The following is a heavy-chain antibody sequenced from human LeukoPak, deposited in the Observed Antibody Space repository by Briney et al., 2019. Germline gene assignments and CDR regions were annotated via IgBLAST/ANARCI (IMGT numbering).Heavy chain of an antibody. D-gene: IGHD2-21*02. CDR1: GYSFTSYW. CDR2: IYPGDSDT. J-gene: IGHJ4*02. Sequence: GESLKISCKGSGYSFTSYWIGWVRQMPGKGLEWMGIIYPGDSDTRYSPSFQGQVTISADKSISTAYLQWSSLKASDTAMYYCARHDEAYCGGDCYAPTDYWGQGTLVTVSS. V-gene: IGHV5-51*01. CDR3: ARHDEAYCGGDCYAPTDY.